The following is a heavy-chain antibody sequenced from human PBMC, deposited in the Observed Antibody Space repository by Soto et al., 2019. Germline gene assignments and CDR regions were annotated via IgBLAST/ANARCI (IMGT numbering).Heavy chain of an antibody. V-gene: IGHV3-48*03. CDR3: AGGSSIAALERYGAMDYYYYGMDV. D-gene: IGHD6-6*01. CDR2: ISSSGSTI. Sequence: GGSLRLSCAASGFTFSSYEMNWVRQAPGKGLEWVSYISSSGSTIYYADSVKGRFTISRDNAKNSLYLQMNSLRAEDTAVYYCAGGSSIAALERYGAMDYYYYGMDVWGQGTTVTVSS. CDR1: GFTFSSYE. J-gene: IGHJ6*02.